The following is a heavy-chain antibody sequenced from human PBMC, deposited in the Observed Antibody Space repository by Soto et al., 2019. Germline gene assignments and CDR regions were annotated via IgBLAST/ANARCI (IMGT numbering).Heavy chain of an antibody. J-gene: IGHJ4*02. CDR3: STGNWRSRY. V-gene: IGHV4-34*01. CDR2: INHSGRT. D-gene: IGHD1-20*01. CDR1: GGSFSGYY. Sequence: QVQLQQWGAGLLKPSETLSLTCAVYGGSFSGYYWHWIRQPPGKGLEWIGEINHSGRTNYNPSLKSRVTISADTSKNQVSLKLSSVTAADTAVYDCSTGNWRSRYWDQGTLVTVSS.